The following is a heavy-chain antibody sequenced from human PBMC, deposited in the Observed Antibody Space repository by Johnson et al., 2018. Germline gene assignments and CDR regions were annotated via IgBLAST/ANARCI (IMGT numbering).Heavy chain of an antibody. CDR1: GFTLSSYG. CDR3: AKTYNYGWNYMDV. Sequence: QVQLVQSGGGVVQPGRSLRLSCAASGFTLSSYGMHWVRQAPGKGLEWVAVISHDGTNKFYADSVKGRFTISRDNSKNTRYLQMNSLRTEDTAVYYCAKTYNYGWNYMDVWGKGITVTVSS. CDR2: ISHDGTNK. D-gene: IGHD5-18*01. V-gene: IGHV3-30*18. J-gene: IGHJ6*03.